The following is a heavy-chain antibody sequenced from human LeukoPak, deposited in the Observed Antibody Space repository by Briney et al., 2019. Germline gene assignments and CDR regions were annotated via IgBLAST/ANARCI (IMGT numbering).Heavy chain of an antibody. D-gene: IGHD6-13*01. CDR1: GFTFSSYW. V-gene: IGHV3-7*01. CDR3: ARDGAAKSLPFFDY. Sequence: PGGSLRLSCAASGFTFSSYWMSWVRQAPGKGLEWVANIKQDGSEKYYVDSVKGRFTISRDNAKNSLYLQMNSLRAEDTAVYYCARDGAAKSLPFFDYWGQGTLVTVSS. J-gene: IGHJ4*02. CDR2: IKQDGSEK.